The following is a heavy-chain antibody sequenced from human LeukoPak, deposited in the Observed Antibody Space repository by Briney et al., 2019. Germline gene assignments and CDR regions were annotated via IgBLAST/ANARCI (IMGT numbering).Heavy chain of an antibody. CDR3: ARDLDWGGNWYFDL. Sequence: PGGSLRLSCAASGFAFSSYSMNWVRQAPGKGLQWVSYISSSSTTTYYADSVKGRFTISRDNAKNSLYLQMNSLRDEDTAVYYRARDLDWGGNWYFDLWGRGTLVTVFS. V-gene: IGHV3-48*02. D-gene: IGHD2-15*01. J-gene: IGHJ2*01. CDR1: GFAFSSYS. CDR2: ISSSSTTT.